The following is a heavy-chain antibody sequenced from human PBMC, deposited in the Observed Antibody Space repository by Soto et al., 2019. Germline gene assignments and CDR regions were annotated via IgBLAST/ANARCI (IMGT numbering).Heavy chain of an antibody. J-gene: IGHJ4*02. D-gene: IGHD2-2*01. Sequence: GSLRLSCAASGFTFSIYAMNWVRQAPGKGLEWVALISHDGINKYYADSVRGRFTISRDSSTNTLYLQMNSLRAADTAVYYCGRCTSTSCHLGSDYWGQGTLVTVSS. CDR3: GRCTSTSCHLGSDY. CDR2: ISHDGINK. V-gene: IGHV3-30-3*01. CDR1: GFTFSIYA.